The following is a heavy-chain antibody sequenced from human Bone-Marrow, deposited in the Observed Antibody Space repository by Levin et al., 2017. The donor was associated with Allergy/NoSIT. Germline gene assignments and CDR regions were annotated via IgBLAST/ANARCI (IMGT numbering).Heavy chain of an antibody. CDR3: ASHLDVAAPGAFDI. CDR1: GGSFSGYY. CDR2: INHSGST. D-gene: IGHD6-19*01. J-gene: IGHJ3*02. Sequence: SETLSLTCAVYGGSFSGYYWSWIRQPPGKGLEWIGEINHSGSTNYNPSLKSRVTISVDTSKNQFSLKLSSVTAADTAVYYCASHLDVAAPGAFDIWGQGTMVTVSS. V-gene: IGHV4-34*01.